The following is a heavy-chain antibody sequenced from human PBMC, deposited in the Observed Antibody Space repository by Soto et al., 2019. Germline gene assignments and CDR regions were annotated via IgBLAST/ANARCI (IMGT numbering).Heavy chain of an antibody. J-gene: IGHJ4*02. CDR3: DRDALDRLSAYFDA. D-gene: IGHD3-16*01. CDR1: GFTFSDHY. Sequence: EVQLVESGGGLVQPGGSLRVSCAASGFTFSDHYMDWVRQAPGKGLEWVGRIRNKTKRDTTDYAASVNGRYTISRDDSENPVQLQRNNLKTADTAVYYCDRDALDRLSAYFDAWGAGTMVAVSS. CDR2: IRNKTKRDTT. V-gene: IGHV3-72*01.